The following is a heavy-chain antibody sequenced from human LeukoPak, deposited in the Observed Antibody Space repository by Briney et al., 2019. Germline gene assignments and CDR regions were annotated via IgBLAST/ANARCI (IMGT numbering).Heavy chain of an antibody. CDR1: GGSISSDTYY. V-gene: IGHV4-39*02. CDR3: ARDHQYYDSSGYYPRDAFDI. J-gene: IGHJ3*02. Sequence: SETLSLTCTVSGGSISSDTYYWGWIRQPPGKGLEWIGNIYYSGSTYYNPSLKSRVTISVDTSKNQFSLKLSFVSAADTAVYYCARDHQYYDSSGYYPRDAFDIWGQGTMVTVSS. CDR2: IYYSGST. D-gene: IGHD3-22*01.